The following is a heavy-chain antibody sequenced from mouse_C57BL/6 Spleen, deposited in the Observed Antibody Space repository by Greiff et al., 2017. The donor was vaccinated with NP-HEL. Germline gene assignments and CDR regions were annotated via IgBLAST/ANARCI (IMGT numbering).Heavy chain of an antibody. CDR3: ARWRVLLRSRNAMGY. D-gene: IGHD1-1*01. CDR1: GFNIKDYY. Sequence: EVKLMESGAELVKPGASVKLSCTASGFNIKDYYMHWVKQRTEQGLEWIGRIDPEDGETKYAPKFQGKATITADTTSNTAYLQLSSLTSEDTSVDYCARWRVLLRSRNAMGYWGQGTSVTVSS. V-gene: IGHV14-2*01. J-gene: IGHJ4*01. CDR2: IDPEDGET.